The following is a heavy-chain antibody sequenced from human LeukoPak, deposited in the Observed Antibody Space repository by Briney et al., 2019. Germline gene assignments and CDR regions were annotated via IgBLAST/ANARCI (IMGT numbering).Heavy chain of an antibody. J-gene: IGHJ4*02. CDR3: ARGTVNGGMIVVVITTGFDY. V-gene: IGHV3-23*01. Sequence: GGTLRLSCAASRFAFSGYGMTWVRQAPGKGLEWVSTITPSGATTYYADSVKGRFTISRDNAKNSLYLQMNSLRAEDTAVYYCARGTVNGGMIVVVITTGFDYWGQGTLVTVSS. CDR1: RFAFSGYG. CDR2: ITPSGATT. D-gene: IGHD3-22*01.